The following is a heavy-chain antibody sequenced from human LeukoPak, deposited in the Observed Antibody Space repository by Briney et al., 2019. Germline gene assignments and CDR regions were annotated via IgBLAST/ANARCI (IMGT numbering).Heavy chain of an antibody. CDR2: ISGSGGST. CDR3: ARDRLLWFGDAYYFDY. Sequence: GGSLRLSCAASGFTFSSYAMSWVRQAPGKGLEWVSAISGSGGSTYYADSVKGRFTISRDNSKNTLYLQMNSLRAEDTAVYYCARDRLLWFGDAYYFDYWGQGTLVTVSS. CDR1: GFTFSSYA. J-gene: IGHJ4*02. D-gene: IGHD3-10*01. V-gene: IGHV3-23*01.